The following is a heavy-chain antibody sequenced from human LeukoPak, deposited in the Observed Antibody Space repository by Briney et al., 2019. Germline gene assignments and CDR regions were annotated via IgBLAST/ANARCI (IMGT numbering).Heavy chain of an antibody. CDR1: GYTFTGYY. D-gene: IGHD6-19*01. CDR3: ARVSSSGWTDLEF. Sequence: GASVKVSCKASGYTFTGYYMHWVGQAPGQGLEWMGRINPNSGGTNYAQKFQGRVTMTRDTSISTAYMELSRLRSDDTAVYYCARVSSSGWTDLEFGGQGTLVSVFS. J-gene: IGHJ4*02. V-gene: IGHV1-2*06. CDR2: INPNSGGT.